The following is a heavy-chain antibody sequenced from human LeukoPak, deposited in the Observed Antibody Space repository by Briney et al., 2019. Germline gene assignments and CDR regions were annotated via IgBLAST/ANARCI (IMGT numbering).Heavy chain of an antibody. CDR3: ARHCWGPRCTAVAQPGP. CDR2: IYPGDSDT. Sequence: GESLKISCKGSGYSFTSYWIGWVRQMPGKGLEWMGIIYPGDSDTRYSPSFQGQVTISADKSISTAYLQWSSLKASDTAMYYCARHCWGPRCTAVAQPGPWGQGTLVTVSS. V-gene: IGHV5-51*01. J-gene: IGHJ5*02. CDR1: GYSFTSYW. D-gene: IGHD6-19*01.